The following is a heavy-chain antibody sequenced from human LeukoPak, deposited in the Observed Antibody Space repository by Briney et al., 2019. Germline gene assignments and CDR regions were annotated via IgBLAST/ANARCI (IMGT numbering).Heavy chain of an antibody. CDR3: ARQRRSSGWPNDY. V-gene: IGHV5-51*01. CDR1: GYSFTSYW. CDR2: IYPDDSDT. D-gene: IGHD6-19*01. Sequence: PGESLKISCKGSGYSFTSYWIAWVRQMPGKGLEWMGIIYPDDSDTRYSPSFQGQVTITADKSISTAYLQWSRLKASDNAMYYYARQRRSSGWPNDYWGQGTLVTVSS. J-gene: IGHJ4*02.